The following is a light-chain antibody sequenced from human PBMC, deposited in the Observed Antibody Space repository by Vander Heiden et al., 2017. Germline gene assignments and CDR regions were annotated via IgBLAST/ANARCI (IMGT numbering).Light chain of an antibody. CDR3: GTWDRSLSGVI. V-gene: IGLV1-51*01. CDR1: NCNLGSNN. Sequence: QSVLTQPPSVSAAPGQQVTISCSANNCNLGSNNVAWYQHLTGTAPKLLIYDNYHRPSGIPDRFSGSHSGTSATLAITGLQTGDEADYYCGTWDRSLSGVIFGGGTKLTVL. J-gene: IGLJ2*01. CDR2: DNY.